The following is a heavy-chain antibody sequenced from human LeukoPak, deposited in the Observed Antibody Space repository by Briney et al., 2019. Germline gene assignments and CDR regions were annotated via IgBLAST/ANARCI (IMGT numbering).Heavy chain of an antibody. D-gene: IGHD6-6*01. V-gene: IGHV4-59*08. J-gene: IGHJ4*02. Sequence: PSETLSLTCTVSGGSTSSYYWSWIRQPPGKGLEWIGYIYYSGSTNYNPSLKSRVTISVDTSKNQFSLKLSSVTAADTAVYYCARLGMEQLVSEVLGLYYFDYWGQGTLVTVSS. CDR3: ARLGMEQLVSEVLGLYYFDY. CDR2: IYYSGST. CDR1: GGSTSSYY.